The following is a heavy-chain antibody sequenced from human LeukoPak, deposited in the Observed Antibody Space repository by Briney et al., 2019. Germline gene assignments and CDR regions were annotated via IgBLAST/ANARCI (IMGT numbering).Heavy chain of an antibody. CDR3: ARGPPITIFGADFDY. CDR2: INPNSGGT. D-gene: IGHD3-3*01. Sequence: ASVKVSCKASGYTFTGYYMHWVRQAPGQGLEWMGWINPNSGGTNYAQKFQGRVTMTRDTSISTAYMELSRLRSDDTAVYYCARGPPITIFGADFDYWGQGTLVTVSS. J-gene: IGHJ4*02. V-gene: IGHV1-2*02. CDR1: GYTFTGYY.